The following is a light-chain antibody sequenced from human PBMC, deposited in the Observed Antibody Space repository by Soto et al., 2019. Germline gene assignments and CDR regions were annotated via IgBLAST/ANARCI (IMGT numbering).Light chain of an antibody. J-gene: IGKJ4*01. CDR2: ATS. Sequence: AIRMTSLQPSFLPSLGTEVTLPSRPGRDTGTDLGWYQQKPGKAPKLLIYATSILQGGVPSRFSGSGSGTDFTLTISNLQPEDFATYYCLQDHSGLSFGGGTKVEIK. CDR3: LQDHSGLS. V-gene: IGKV1-6*02. CDR1: RDTGTD.